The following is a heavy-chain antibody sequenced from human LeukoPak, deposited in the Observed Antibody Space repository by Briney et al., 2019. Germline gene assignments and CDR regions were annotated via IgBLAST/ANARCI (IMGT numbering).Heavy chain of an antibody. CDR2: ISYSGST. V-gene: IGHV4-59*08. CDR1: GGSISSYY. D-gene: IGHD1-26*01. CDR3: ASRVGATTFDY. J-gene: IGHJ4*02. Sequence: PSETLSLTCTVSGGSISSYYWSWIPQPPGKGLEWITYISYSGSTNYNPSLKSRVTISVDTSKNQFSLKLSSVTAADTAVYYCASRVGATTFDYWGQGTLVTVSS.